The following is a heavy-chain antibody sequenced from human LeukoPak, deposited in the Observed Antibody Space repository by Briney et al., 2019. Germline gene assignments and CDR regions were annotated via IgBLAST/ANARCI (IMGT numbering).Heavy chain of an antibody. J-gene: IGHJ3*02. Sequence: GASVKVSCKASGGTFISYAISWVRQAPGQGLEWMGGIIPIFGTANYAQKFQGRVTITADKSTSTAYMELSSLRSEDTAVYYCARKALYYDSSGYSDAFDIWGQGTMVTVSS. V-gene: IGHV1-69*06. CDR1: GGTFISYA. D-gene: IGHD3-22*01. CDR2: IIPIFGTA. CDR3: ARKALYYDSSGYSDAFDI.